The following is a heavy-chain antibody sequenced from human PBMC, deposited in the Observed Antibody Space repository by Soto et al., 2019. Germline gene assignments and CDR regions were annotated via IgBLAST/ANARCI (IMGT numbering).Heavy chain of an antibody. Sequence: QVQLQESGPGLAKPSQTLSLICTVSGGSLTTGDYYWIWIRQSPGEGLEWIGYISRSGNIFYNPSLKSRITISLDTSKDQFSLTLNSVTAADTAVYYCARGNDYVYFYDYWGQGTLVTVSS. CDR3: ARGNDYVYFYDY. D-gene: IGHD4-17*01. J-gene: IGHJ4*02. CDR1: GGSLTTGDYY. V-gene: IGHV4-30-4*01. CDR2: ISRSGNI.